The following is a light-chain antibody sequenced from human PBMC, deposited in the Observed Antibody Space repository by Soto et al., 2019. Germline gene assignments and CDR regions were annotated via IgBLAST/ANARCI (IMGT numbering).Light chain of an antibody. CDR2: GNS. CDR3: QSYDSSVSGVV. J-gene: IGLJ2*01. V-gene: IGLV1-40*01. CDR1: SSNIGAGYD. Sequence: QPVLTRTPSVSGAPGQRVTISCTGSSSNIGAGYDVHWYQQLPGTAPKLLIYGNSNRPSGVPDRFSGSKSGTSASLAITGHQSEDEADYYCQSYDSSVSGVVFGGGTKLTVL.